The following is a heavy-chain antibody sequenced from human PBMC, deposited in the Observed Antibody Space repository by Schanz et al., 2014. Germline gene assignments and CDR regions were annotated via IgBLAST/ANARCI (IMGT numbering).Heavy chain of an antibody. J-gene: IGHJ5*02. CDR1: GFTFSSYG. D-gene: IGHD6-19*01. CDR2: IWYDGSNK. V-gene: IGHV3-33*01. CDR3: AASSGWHPATDH. Sequence: QVQLVESGGGVVQPGRSLRLSCAASGFTFSSYGMHWVRQAPGKGLEWVAVIWYDGSNKYYADSVKGRFTISRDNSKNTLFLQMNSLRVEDTAVYYCAASSGWHPATDHWGQGILVTVSS.